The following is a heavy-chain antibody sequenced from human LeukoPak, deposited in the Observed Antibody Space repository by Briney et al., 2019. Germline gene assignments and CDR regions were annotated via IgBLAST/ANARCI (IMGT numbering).Heavy chain of an antibody. CDR2: IWYDGSKK. J-gene: IGHJ4*02. Sequence: SGGSLRLSCSASGFTFSNYGMHWVRQAPGKGLEWVAIIWYDGSKKNYADSVKGRFTISRDNSKNTLYLHMNSLSPEDTAVFYCAKELGSGSHDLFFFDSWGQGTLVTVSS. CDR3: AKELGSGSHDLFFFDS. CDR1: GFTFSNYG. V-gene: IGHV3-33*06. D-gene: IGHD1-26*01.